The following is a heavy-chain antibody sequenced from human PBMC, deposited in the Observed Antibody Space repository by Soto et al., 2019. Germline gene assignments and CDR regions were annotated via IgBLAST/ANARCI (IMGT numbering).Heavy chain of an antibody. CDR3: ARHNVEGGYRYFDN. CDR1: GGSIYNYY. V-gene: IGHV4-59*08. D-gene: IGHD1-26*01. Sequence: PSETLSLTCTVSGGSIYNYYWSWVRRPPGKGLEWIGYVSYSGSTIYNPSLKSRVGISVDTSKDQLSLRLSSVTAADTAVYYCARHNVEGGYRYFDNWGQGVLVTVS. J-gene: IGHJ4*02. CDR2: VSYSGST.